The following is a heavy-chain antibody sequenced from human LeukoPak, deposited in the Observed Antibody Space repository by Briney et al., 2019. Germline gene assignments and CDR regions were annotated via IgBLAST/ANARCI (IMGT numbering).Heavy chain of an antibody. CDR2: ISSDGSST. Sequence: GGPLRLSCAASGFTFSSYWMHWVRHAPGKGLVWVSRISSDGSSTNYADSVMGRFTVSRDNAENTLFLQMNSLRAEDTAVYYCATLGSYFDYWGQGTLVTVSP. D-gene: IGHD3-10*01. CDR3: ATLGSYFDY. J-gene: IGHJ4*02. CDR1: GFTFSSYW. V-gene: IGHV3-74*01.